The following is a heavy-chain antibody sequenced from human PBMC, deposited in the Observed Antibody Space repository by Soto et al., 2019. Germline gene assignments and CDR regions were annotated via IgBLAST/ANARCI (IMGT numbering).Heavy chain of an antibody. V-gene: IGHV4-4*02. J-gene: IGHJ4*02. CDR1: GAAIITNNW. CDR2: VYHSGST. Sequence: SETLSLTCAVSGAAIITNNWLRLFRQPPGKVLEWIGEVYHSGSTNCNPSLKSRVTISIDKSKNQFSLRLTSMTAADTAVYYCAVPGAGDFDYWSQGTLVTVSS. CDR3: AVPGAGDFDY. D-gene: IGHD6-13*01.